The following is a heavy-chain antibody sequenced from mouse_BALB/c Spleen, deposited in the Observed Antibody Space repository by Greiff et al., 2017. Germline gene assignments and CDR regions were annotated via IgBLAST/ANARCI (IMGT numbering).Heavy chain of an antibody. CDR3: AGGYEYFDV. CDR1: GYSFTSYW. Sequence: VQLQQSGPQLVRPGASVKISCKASGYSFTSYWMHWVKQRPGQGLEWIGMIDPSDSETRLNQKFKDKATLTVDKSSSTAYMQLSSPTSEDSAVYYCAGGYEYFDVWGAGTTVTVSS. D-gene: IGHD2-2*01. V-gene: IGHV1-74*01. CDR2: IDPSDSET. J-gene: IGHJ1*01.